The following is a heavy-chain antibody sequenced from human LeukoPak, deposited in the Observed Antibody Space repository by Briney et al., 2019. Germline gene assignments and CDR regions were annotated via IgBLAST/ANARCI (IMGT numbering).Heavy chain of an antibody. D-gene: IGHD2-21*02. Sequence: PGGSLRLSCAASGFTFSSYDMHWVRQATGKGLEWVSAISAAGDTYYLDSVKNRFTISRENAKNSLYLQMNSLRAGDTAVYYCVALGDRIYWGQGTLVTVPS. V-gene: IGHV3-13*01. CDR1: GFTFSSYD. J-gene: IGHJ4*02. CDR2: ISAAGDT. CDR3: VALGDRIY.